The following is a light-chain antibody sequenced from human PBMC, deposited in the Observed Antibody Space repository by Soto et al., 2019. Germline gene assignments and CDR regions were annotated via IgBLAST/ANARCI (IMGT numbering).Light chain of an antibody. J-gene: IGKJ5*01. Sequence: DIQMTQTPSSLSASVGDRVTITCRASQTISSWLAWYQQKPGKAPDLLIYDASRLAGGVPSRFSGSESGTDFTLTISSLQPEDFAPYYCQQLNSYPHTFGQGTRLEI. CDR3: QQLNSYPHT. CDR1: QTISSW. V-gene: IGKV1-5*01. CDR2: DAS.